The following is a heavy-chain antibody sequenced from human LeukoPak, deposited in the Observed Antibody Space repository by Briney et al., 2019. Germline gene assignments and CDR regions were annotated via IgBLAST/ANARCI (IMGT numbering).Heavy chain of an antibody. CDR3: AKTITMIVEADAFDI. CDR1: GYSFTSYW. CDR2: IYPGDSDT. J-gene: IGHJ3*02. D-gene: IGHD3-22*01. Sequence: GESLKISCKGSGYSFTSYWIGWVRQMPGKGLEWMGIIYPGDSDTRYSPSFQGQVTISADKSISTAYLQWSSLKASDTAMYYCAKTITMIVEADAFDIWGQGTMVTVSS. V-gene: IGHV5-51*01.